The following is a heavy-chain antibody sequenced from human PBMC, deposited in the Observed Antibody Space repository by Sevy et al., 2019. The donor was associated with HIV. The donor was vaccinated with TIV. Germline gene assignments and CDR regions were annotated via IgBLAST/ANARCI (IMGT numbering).Heavy chain of an antibody. J-gene: IGHJ2*01. CDR1: KFTFSDYY. CDR3: AREGDLWYFDF. CDR2: ISNSGSTI. D-gene: IGHD3-10*01. Sequence: GGSLRLSCAASKFTFSDYYMSWIRQAPGKGLEWVSYISNSGSTIYYADSVKGRFTISRDNAQSSMYLQMNRVRAEDTAVYYCAREGDLWYFDFWGRGTLVTVSS. V-gene: IGHV3-11*01.